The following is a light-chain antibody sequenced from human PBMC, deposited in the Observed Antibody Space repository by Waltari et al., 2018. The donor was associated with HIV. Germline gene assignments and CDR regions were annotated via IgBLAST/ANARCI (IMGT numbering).Light chain of an antibody. CDR3: ESYTSTSVWV. Sequence: QSALTQPASVSGSPGQSITISCTVSSNDVGGYNYVSWSQQHPGKAPTLMIYDFSTRPSGVSDRFSGSKSGDTASLTISGLQPEDKADYYCESYTSTSVWVFGGGTRLTVL. J-gene: IGLJ3*02. V-gene: IGLV2-14*03. CDR1: SNDVGGYNY. CDR2: DFS.